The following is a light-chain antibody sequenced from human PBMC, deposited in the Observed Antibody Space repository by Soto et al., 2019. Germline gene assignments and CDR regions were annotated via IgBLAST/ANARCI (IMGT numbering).Light chain of an antibody. CDR1: SSDVGGYNY. CDR3: SSFTSRITPV. V-gene: IGLV2-14*01. Sequence: QSVLTQPASVSGSPGQSITISCTGTSSDVGGYNYVSWYQQHPGKAPKLMIYYVSNRPSGVSNRFSGSKSGNTASLTISGLHAEDEGDYYCSSFTSRITPVFGGGTKVTVL. CDR2: YVS. J-gene: IGLJ2*01.